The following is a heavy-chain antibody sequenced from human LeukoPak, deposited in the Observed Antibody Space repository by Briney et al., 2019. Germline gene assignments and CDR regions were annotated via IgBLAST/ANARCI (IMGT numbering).Heavy chain of an antibody. D-gene: IGHD1-26*01. J-gene: IGHJ4*02. CDR2: INSDGSTT. CDR1: GFSFSIYW. V-gene: IGHV3-74*01. Sequence: GGSLRLSCAASGFSFSIYWMHWVRQAPGQGLVWVAHINSDGSTTTYADSVKGRFTISRDNAKNTLSLQMTSLRADDTAMYLCARGYSGTYRIDYWGQGTLVTVSS. CDR3: ARGYSGTYRIDY.